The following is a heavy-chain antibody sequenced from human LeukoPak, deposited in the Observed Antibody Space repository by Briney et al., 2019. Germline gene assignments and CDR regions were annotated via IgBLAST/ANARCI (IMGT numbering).Heavy chain of an antibody. J-gene: IGHJ4*02. Sequence: ASVKVSCKASGYTLTSYGISWVRQAPGQGLEWMGWINAYNGNTNYAQKLQGRVTMTTDASTSTAYMELRSLRSDDTAVYYCARDLSLNYYDSSGMIGYWGQGTLVTVSS. D-gene: IGHD3-22*01. CDR1: GYTLTSYG. CDR3: ARDLSLNYYDSSGMIGY. V-gene: IGHV1-18*01. CDR2: INAYNGNT.